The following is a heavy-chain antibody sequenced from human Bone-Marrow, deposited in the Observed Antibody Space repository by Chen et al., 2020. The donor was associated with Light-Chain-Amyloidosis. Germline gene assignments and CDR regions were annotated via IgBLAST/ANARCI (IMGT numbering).Heavy chain of an antibody. J-gene: IGHJ5*02. CDR3: AHSRDQPPLRPRNWFDP. V-gene: IGHV2-5*02. CDR2: IYWDDEK. CDR1: GFSLTTSGMG. D-gene: IGHD2-2*01. Sequence: QITLKESGPTLVKPTQTLTLTCTFSGFSLTTSGMGVGWTRQPPGKALEWLALIYWDDEKRYSPSLKNRLTITKDTSKNQVVLTVTNMDPADTGTYYCAHSRDQPPLRPRNWFDPWGPGIAVTVSS.